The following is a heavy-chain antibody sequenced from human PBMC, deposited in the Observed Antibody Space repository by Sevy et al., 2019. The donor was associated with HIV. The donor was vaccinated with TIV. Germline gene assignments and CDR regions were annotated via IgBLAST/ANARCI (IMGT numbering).Heavy chain of an antibody. Sequence: GGSLRLSCAASGFTFSRYWMSWLRQAPGKGLEWVANKKLDGSEKYYVDSVKGRFPISRDNAKNSLYLQMNSLRAEDSAVYYCARDCSSTSCLWGMDVWGQGTTVTVSS. CDR3: ARDCSSTSCLWGMDV. CDR2: KKLDGSEK. J-gene: IGHJ6*02. D-gene: IGHD2-2*01. CDR1: GFTFSRYW. V-gene: IGHV3-7*03.